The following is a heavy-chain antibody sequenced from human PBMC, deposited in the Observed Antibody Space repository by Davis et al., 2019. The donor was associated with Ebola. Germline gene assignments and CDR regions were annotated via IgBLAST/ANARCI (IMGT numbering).Heavy chain of an antibody. J-gene: IGHJ4*02. V-gene: IGHV3-21*04. D-gene: IGHD1-26*01. CDR2: ITSSSSYI. CDR1: GFTFSSSN. Sequence: PGGSLRLSCAASGFTFSSSNMNWVRQAPGKGLEWVSSITSSSSYIFYADSVKGRFTISRDNAKNSLYLQMNSLRAEDTAVYYCAKEQWEPKEIVDYWGQGTLVTVSS. CDR3: AKEQWEPKEIVDY.